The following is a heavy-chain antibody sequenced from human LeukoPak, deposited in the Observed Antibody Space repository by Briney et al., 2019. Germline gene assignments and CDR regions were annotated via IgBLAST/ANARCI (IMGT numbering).Heavy chain of an antibody. CDR1: GYSFTSYW. V-gene: IGHV5-10-1*01. CDR2: IDPSDSYT. D-gene: IGHD1-26*01. CDR3: ARRRGSYSDY. Sequence: GESLKISCKGSGYSFTSYWISWVRQMPGKGLEWMGRIDPSDSYTNYSPSFRGHVTISADKSISTAYLQWSSLKASDTAMYYCARRRGSYSDYWGQGTLVTVSS. J-gene: IGHJ4*02.